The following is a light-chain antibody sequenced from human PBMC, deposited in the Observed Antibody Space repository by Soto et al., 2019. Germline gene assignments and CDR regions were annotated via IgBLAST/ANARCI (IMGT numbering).Light chain of an antibody. CDR1: QGISSW. CDR3: QQADSFPIT. V-gene: IGKV1-12*01. J-gene: IGKJ5*01. CDR2: AAS. Sequence: DIQMPQAPSSVPASVGDRVTITCRASQGISSWLAWYQQKPGKAPKLLIFAASTLQSGVSSRFSGSGSGTDFTLTISSLQPEDFATYYCQQADSFPITFGQGTRLEIK.